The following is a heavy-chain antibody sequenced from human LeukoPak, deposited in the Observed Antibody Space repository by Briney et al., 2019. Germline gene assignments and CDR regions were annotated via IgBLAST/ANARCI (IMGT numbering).Heavy chain of an antibody. J-gene: IGHJ4*02. CDR3: ARANNIYCSSTSCYRRYFDY. V-gene: IGHV1-46*01. Sequence: ASVKVSCKASGYTFTSYYMHWVRQAPGQGLEWMGIINPSGGSTSYAQKFQGRVTMTRDMSTSTVYMELSSLRPEDTAVYYCARANNIYCSSTSCYRRYFDYWGQGTLVTVSS. D-gene: IGHD2-2*02. CDR1: GYTFTSYY. CDR2: INPSGGST.